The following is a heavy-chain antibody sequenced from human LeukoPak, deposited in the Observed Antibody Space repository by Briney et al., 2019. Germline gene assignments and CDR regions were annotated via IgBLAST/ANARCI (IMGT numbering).Heavy chain of an antibody. V-gene: IGHV3-30*02. CDR1: GFTFSSYG. J-gene: IGHJ4*02. Sequence: PGGSLRLSCAASGFTFSSYGMHWVRQAPGKGLEWVAFIRYDGSNKYYADSVKGRFTISRDNSKNTLYLQMNSLRAEDTAVYYCAKDILTYYYDGSGTGWYFDYWGQGTLVTVSS. D-gene: IGHD3-22*01. CDR2: IRYDGSNK. CDR3: AKDILTYYYDGSGTGWYFDY.